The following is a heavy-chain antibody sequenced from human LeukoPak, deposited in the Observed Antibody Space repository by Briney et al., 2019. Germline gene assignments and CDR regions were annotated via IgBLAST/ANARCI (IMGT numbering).Heavy chain of an antibody. V-gene: IGHV3-21*01. J-gene: IGHJ3*01. CDR1: GFTFNTYS. CDR3: ACAREGTMIAL. D-gene: IGHD3-22*01. Sequence: GGSLRLSCAASGFTFNTYSMNWVRQAPGKGLEWVSSISSSTSYIYYADSVKGRFTISRDNAKNSLYLQMNSLRAEDTAVYHCACAREGTMIALWGQGTMVTVSS. CDR2: ISSSTSYI.